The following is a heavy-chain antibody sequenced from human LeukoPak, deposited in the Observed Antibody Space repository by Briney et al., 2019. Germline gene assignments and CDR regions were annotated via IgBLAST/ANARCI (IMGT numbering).Heavy chain of an antibody. V-gene: IGHV5-51*01. D-gene: IGHD3-3*01. CDR2: IYPDDSDT. Sequence: GESLKISCKASGYTFTNYWIGWVRRMPGKGLEWMGIIYPDDSDTKYSPSFQRQVTISVDESISTAYLQWSSLKASDTATYYCARHEVGGDSSSGYEYYYYMDVWGKGTAVTVS. J-gene: IGHJ6*03. CDR1: GYTFTNYW. CDR3: ARHEVGGDSSSGYEYYYYMDV.